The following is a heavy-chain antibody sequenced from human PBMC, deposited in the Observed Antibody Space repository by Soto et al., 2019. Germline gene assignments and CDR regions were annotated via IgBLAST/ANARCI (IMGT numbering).Heavy chain of an antibody. J-gene: IGHJ3*02. V-gene: IGHV4-59*08. CDR1: GGSISSYY. CDR3: AGVEYDFWSGYYAFDI. D-gene: IGHD3-3*01. Sequence: SETLSLTCTVSGGSISSYYWSWIRQPPGKGLEWIGYIYYSGSTNYNPSLKSRVTISVDTSKNQFSLKLSSVTAADTAVYYCAGVEYDFWSGYYAFDIWGQGTMVTVSS. CDR2: IYYSGST.